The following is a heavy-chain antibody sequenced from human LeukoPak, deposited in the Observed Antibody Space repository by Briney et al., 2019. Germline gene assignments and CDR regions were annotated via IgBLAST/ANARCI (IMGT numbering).Heavy chain of an antibody. CDR2: FDPEDGET. CDR3: ATFNVGGSRATEYFQH. Sequence: ASVKVSCKVSGYTLTELSMHWVRQAPGKGLEWMGGFDPEDGETIYAQKFQGRVTMTEDTSTDTAYMELSSLRSEDTAVYYCATFNVGGSRATEYFQHWGQGTLVTVSS. CDR1: GYTLTELS. V-gene: IGHV1-24*01. J-gene: IGHJ1*01. D-gene: IGHD1-26*01.